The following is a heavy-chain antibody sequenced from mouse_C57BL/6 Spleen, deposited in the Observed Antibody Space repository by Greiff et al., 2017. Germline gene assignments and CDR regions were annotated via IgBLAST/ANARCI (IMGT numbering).Heavy chain of an antibody. D-gene: IGHD2-3*01. V-gene: IGHV5-16*01. CDR1: GFTFSDYY. J-gene: IGHJ4*01. CDR2: INYDGSST. Sequence: EVKLVESEGGLVQPGSSMKLSCTASGFTFSDYYMAWVRQVPEKGLEWVANINYDGSSTYYLDSLKSRFIISRDNAENILYLQMSRLKSEDTATYYCARGYDGYYDAMDYWGQGTSVTVSS. CDR3: ARGYDGYYDAMDY.